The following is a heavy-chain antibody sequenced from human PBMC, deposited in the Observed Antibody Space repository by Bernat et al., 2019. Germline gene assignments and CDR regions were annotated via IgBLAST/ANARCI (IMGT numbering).Heavy chain of an antibody. CDR2: IGRSGNT. CDR1: GFTFSSHG. V-gene: IGHV3-23*04. Sequence: EVQLVESGGGLVQPGRSLRLSCAASGFTFSSHGMSWVRQAPGKGLEWVSSIGRSGNTYYSDSAKGRFTISRDNSKNTLNLQMNTLRAEDTAVYYCATRGPTGSYFFDSWGQGTLVTVSS. D-gene: IGHD3-10*01. CDR3: ATRGPTGSYFFDS. J-gene: IGHJ4*02.